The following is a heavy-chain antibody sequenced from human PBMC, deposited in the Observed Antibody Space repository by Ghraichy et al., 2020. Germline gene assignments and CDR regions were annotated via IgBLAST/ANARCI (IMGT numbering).Heavy chain of an antibody. CDR3: ASKLAVAAHNWFDP. V-gene: IGHV1-2*02. J-gene: IGHJ5*02. CDR1: GYTFTGYY. CDR2: INPNSGGT. D-gene: IGHD6-19*01. Sequence: ASVKVSCKASGYTFTGYYMHWVRQAPGQGLEWMGWINPNSGGTNYAQKFQGRVTMTRDTSISTAYMELSRLRSDDTAVYYCASKLAVAAHNWFDPWGQGTLVTVSS.